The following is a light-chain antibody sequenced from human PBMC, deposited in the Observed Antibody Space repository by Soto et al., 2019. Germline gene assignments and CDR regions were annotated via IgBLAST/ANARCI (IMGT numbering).Light chain of an antibody. CDR1: SGHNSYT. CDR3: QTWGTGIPRV. V-gene: IGLV4-69*01. CDR2: VNSDGTC. Sequence: QLVLTQSPSASASLGASVKLTCTLNSGHNSYTIAWHQQQPEKGPRFLMKVNSDGTCTKGDGIPDRFSGSSSGAERYLTISRLQSEDEADYYRQTWGTGIPRVFGGGTKLTVL. J-gene: IGLJ3*02.